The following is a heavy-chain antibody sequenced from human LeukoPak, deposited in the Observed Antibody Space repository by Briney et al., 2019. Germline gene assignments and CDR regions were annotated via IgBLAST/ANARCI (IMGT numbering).Heavy chain of an antibody. CDR2: IGGSGGGT. D-gene: IGHD6-13*01. J-gene: IGHJ4*02. Sequence: GGSLRLSCTASGFSFSSYAMNWVRQAPGKGLGWVSGIGGSGGGTYYADSVKGRFTMSRDNSKNTLYLQMNSLRAEDTAVYYCAKGPGSSSPRNFDYWGQGTLVTVSS. V-gene: IGHV3-23*01. CDR3: AKGPGSSSPRNFDY. CDR1: GFSFSSYA.